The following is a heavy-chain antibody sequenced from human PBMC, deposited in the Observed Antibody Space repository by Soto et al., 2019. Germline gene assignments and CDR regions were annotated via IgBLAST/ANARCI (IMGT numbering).Heavy chain of an antibody. CDR3: ARPRTSDWAYYT. Sequence: EVQLVESGGGLVQPGGSLRLSCAASGFTFSSYWMHWVRQSQGTGLVWVSRIKTDGSDTHYADAVKGRFTISRDNAKNTLYLQMNSLRDEDTAVYYCARPRTSDWAYYTRGKGTMVIVSS. J-gene: IGHJ3*02. D-gene: IGHD3-9*01. V-gene: IGHV3-74*01. CDR1: GFTFSSYW. CDR2: IKTDGSDT.